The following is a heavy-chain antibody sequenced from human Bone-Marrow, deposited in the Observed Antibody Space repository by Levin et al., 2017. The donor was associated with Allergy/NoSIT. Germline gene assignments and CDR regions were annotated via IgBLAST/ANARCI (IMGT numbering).Heavy chain of an antibody. V-gene: IGHV4-39*01. CDR2: IYYSGNT. CDR3: ARLGYSSAWYEAWYYYYGMDV. CDR1: GGSMGTTSFY. J-gene: IGHJ6*02. D-gene: IGHD6-19*01. Sequence: SETLSLTCTVSGGSMGTTSFYWGWIRQPPGTGLEWIGTIYYSGNTYYNPSLKSRVTISVDTSKKQFFLRLSSMTAADTAVYYCARLGYSSAWYEAWYYYYGMDVWGPGTTVTVSS.